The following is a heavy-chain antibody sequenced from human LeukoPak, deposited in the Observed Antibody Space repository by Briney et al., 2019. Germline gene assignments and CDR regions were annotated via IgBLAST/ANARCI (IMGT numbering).Heavy chain of an antibody. V-gene: IGHV3-30*02. J-gene: IGHJ4*02. D-gene: IGHD4-17*01. CDR3: AKGGDYGDYVGGFDY. CDR2: IRYDGSNK. Sequence: GGSLRLSCAASGFTFSSYGMHWVRQAPGKGLEWVTFIRYDGSNKHYADSVKGRFTISRDNSKNTLYLQMNSLSAEDTAVYYCAKGGDYGDYVGGFDYWGQGTLVTVSS. CDR1: GFTFSSYG.